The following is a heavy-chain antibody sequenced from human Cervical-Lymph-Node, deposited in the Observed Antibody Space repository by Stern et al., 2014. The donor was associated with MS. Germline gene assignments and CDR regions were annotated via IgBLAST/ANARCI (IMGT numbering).Heavy chain of an antibody. CDR3: ARERTTGDGRAFDY. CDR1: GFTFSSYW. J-gene: IGHJ4*02. CDR2: INTDGSST. V-gene: IGHV3-74*01. Sequence: EVQLEESGGGLVQPGGSLRLSCAASGFTFSSYWMHWVRQAPGKGLVWVSRINTDGSSTTYADSVKGRFTISRDNAKNTLYLQMNSLRAEDTAVYYCARERTTGDGRAFDYWGQGTLVTVSS. D-gene: IGHD7-27*01.